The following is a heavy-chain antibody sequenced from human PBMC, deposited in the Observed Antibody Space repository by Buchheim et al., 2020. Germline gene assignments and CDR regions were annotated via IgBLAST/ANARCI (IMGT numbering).Heavy chain of an antibody. V-gene: IGHV3-21*01. CDR1: GCTFSNFS. J-gene: IGHJ4*02. CDR3: AKTRRTGAAFDY. Sequence: EVQLVESGGGLVKPGGSLRLSCAASGCTFSNFSMNWVRQAPGKGLEWVSSISIRSTYIYYTDSVRGRFTISRDNAKNSLFLQMNSLRAEDTAVYYCAKTRRTGAAFDYWGQGTL. CDR2: ISIRSTYI. D-gene: IGHD1/OR15-1a*01.